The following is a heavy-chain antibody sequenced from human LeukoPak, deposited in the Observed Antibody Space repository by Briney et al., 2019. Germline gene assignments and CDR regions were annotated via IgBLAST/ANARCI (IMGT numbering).Heavy chain of an antibody. CDR2: ISSSTNYI. CDR1: GFTFTSYN. Sequence: GGSLRLSCEASGFTFTSYNMNWVRQAPGKGLEWVSSISSSTNYIHYADSVKGRFTISRDNAKNSLYLQMNSLRAEDTALCHCARGGITFGGVIATYYMDVWGKGTTVTISS. J-gene: IGHJ6*03. D-gene: IGHD3-16*02. V-gene: IGHV3-21*04. CDR3: ARGGITFGGVIATYYMDV.